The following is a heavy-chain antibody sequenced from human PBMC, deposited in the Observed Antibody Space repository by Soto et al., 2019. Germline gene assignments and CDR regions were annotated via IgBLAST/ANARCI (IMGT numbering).Heavy chain of an antibody. CDR1: GLTFRNYG. CDR3: ARDDEYSGNGMDV. Sequence: QVQLVESGGGVFQPGRSLRLPCEAFGLTFRNYGRHWFGKAPGKGLEWLEVILNDGSNRYHADSVKDRFTISRDNSKNMLYLQMNSLRAEDTAVYYCARDDEYSGNGMDVWGQGTTVTVS. J-gene: IGHJ6*02. CDR2: ILNDGSNR. D-gene: IGHD3-10*01. V-gene: IGHV3-33*01.